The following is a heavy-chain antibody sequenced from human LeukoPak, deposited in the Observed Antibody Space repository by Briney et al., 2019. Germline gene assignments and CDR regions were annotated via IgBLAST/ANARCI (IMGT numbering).Heavy chain of an antibody. CDR3: ARGGPFGVWGSYRFNWFDP. J-gene: IGHJ5*02. D-gene: IGHD3-16*02. V-gene: IGHV4-34*01. Sequence: SETLSLTCAVYGGSFSGYYWSWIRQPPGKGLEWIGEINHSGSTNYNPSLKSRVTISVDTSKNQFSLKLSSVTAADTAVYYCARGGPFGVWGSYRFNWFDPWGQGTLVTASS. CDR1: GGSFSGYY. CDR2: INHSGST.